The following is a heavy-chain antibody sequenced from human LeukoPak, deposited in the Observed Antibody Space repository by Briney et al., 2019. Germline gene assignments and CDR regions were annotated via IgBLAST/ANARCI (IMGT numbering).Heavy chain of an antibody. CDR3: ASLGDYSKNNWSDP. CDR1: GYSISSGYY. D-gene: IGHD4-11*01. Sequence: SETLSLTCTVSGYSISSGYYWGWIRQPPGKGLEWIGSIYHSGSTYYNPSLKSRVTISVDTSKNQFSLKLSSVTAADTAVYYCASLGDYSKNNWSDPWGQGTLVTVSS. CDR2: IYHSGST. V-gene: IGHV4-38-2*02. J-gene: IGHJ5*02.